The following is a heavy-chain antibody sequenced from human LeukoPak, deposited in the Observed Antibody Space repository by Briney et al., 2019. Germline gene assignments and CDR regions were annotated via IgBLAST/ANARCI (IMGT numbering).Heavy chain of an antibody. Sequence: ASVMVSCKASGYTFTGYYMHWVRQAPGQGLEWMGWINPNSGGTNYAQKFQGRVTMTRDTSISTAYMELSRLRSDDTAVYYCARVAGGPRRPFDYWGQGTLVTVSS. CDR3: ARVAGGPRRPFDY. D-gene: IGHD4-23*01. J-gene: IGHJ4*02. CDR1: GYTFTGYY. CDR2: INPNSGGT. V-gene: IGHV1-2*02.